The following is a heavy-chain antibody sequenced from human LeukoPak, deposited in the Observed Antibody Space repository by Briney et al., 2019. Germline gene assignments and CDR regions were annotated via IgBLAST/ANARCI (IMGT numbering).Heavy chain of an antibody. CDR3: ARDSGPPWRLDTEGFDP. D-gene: IGHD5-18*01. J-gene: IGHJ5*02. V-gene: IGHV4-59*01. CDR2: IYNSGST. CDR1: GGSISSYY. Sequence: SETLSLTCTVSGGSISSYYWSWIRQPPGKGLEWIGYIYNSGSTNYNPSLKSRVTISVDTSKNQFSLKLSSVTAADTVVYYCARDSGPPWRLDTEGFDPWGQGTLVTVSS.